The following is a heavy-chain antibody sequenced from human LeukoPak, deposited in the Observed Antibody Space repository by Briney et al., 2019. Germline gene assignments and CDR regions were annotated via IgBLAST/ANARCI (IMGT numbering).Heavy chain of an antibody. CDR1: GFTFSSYA. Sequence: PGGSLRLSCAASGFTFSSYAMSWVRQAPGKGLEWVSAISGSGGSTYYADSVKGRFTISRDNSKNTLYLQMNSLRAEDTAVYYCFPIVAVIRNGMDVWGQGTTVTVSS. D-gene: IGHD3-22*01. CDR3: FPIVAVIRNGMDV. CDR2: ISGSGGST. J-gene: IGHJ6*02. V-gene: IGHV3-23*01.